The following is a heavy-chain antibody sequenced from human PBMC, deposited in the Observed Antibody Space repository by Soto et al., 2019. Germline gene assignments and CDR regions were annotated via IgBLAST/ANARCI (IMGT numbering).Heavy chain of an antibody. CDR3: ARDHYTMVRGVIDAFDI. V-gene: IGHV3-33*01. J-gene: IGHJ3*02. Sequence: GGSLRLSCAASGFTFSSYGMHWVRQAPGKGLEWVAVIWYDGSNKYYADSVKGRFTISRDNSKNTLYLQMNSLRAEDTAVYYCARDHYTMVRGVIDAFDIWGQGTMVTVSS. CDR2: IWYDGSNK. D-gene: IGHD3-10*01. CDR1: GFTFSSYG.